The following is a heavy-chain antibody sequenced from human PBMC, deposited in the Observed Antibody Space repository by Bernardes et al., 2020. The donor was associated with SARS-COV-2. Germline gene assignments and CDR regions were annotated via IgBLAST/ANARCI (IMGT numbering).Heavy chain of an antibody. D-gene: IGHD3-3*01. CDR3: AKAPPVRAIFGVVTESYYMDV. V-gene: IGHV3-23*01. J-gene: IGHJ6*03. Sequence: GGSLRLSCAASGFTFSSHAMTWVRQAPGKGLEWVSGISGSGDNTNYADSVKGRFTISRDNSKNTLYLQMNSLRAEDTAVYYCAKAPPVRAIFGVVTESYYMDVWGKGTTVTVSS. CDR1: GFTFSSHA. CDR2: ISGSGDNT.